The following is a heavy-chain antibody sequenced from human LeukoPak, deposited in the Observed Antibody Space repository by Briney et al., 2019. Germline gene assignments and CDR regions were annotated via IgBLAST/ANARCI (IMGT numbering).Heavy chain of an antibody. CDR3: AKAPVTTCSGAYCYPFDY. J-gene: IGHJ4*02. Sequence: PGRSLRLSCAASGFIASGFPFSSYSMSWVRQAQGKGLEWVSAISVSGNTYHADSVKGRFTISRDSYKNTLYLQMNSLRAEDAAVYYCAKAPVTTCSGAYCYPFDYWGQGTLVTVSS. V-gene: IGHV3-23*01. CDR2: ISVSGNT. CDR1: GFIASGFPFSSYS. D-gene: IGHD2-15*01.